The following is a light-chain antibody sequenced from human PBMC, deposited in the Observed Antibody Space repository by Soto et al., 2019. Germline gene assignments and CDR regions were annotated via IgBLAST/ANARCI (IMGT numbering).Light chain of an antibody. CDR3: PSYDSSLSGYV. J-gene: IGLJ1*01. V-gene: IGLV1-40*01. CDR1: SSNIGAGYD. Sequence: QSVLTQPPSVSGAPGQRVTISCTGSSSNIGAGYDVHWYQQLPGTAPKLLIYDNNNRPSGVPDRFSGSKSGTSASLAITGLQAEDEADYHCPSYDSSLSGYVFGTGTKVTVL. CDR2: DNN.